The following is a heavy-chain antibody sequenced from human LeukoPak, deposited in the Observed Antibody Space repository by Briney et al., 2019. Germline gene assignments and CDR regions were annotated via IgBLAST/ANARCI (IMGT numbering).Heavy chain of an antibody. V-gene: IGHV1-18*01. CDR3: ARSPYYYDSSGYYHY. J-gene: IGHJ4*02. CDR1: GYTVTSYD. CDR2: ISAYNGNT. Sequence: ASVKVSCKASGYTVTSYDINWVRQAPGQGLEWMGWISAYNGNTNYAQKLQGRVTMTTDTSTSTAYMELRSLRSDDTAVYYCARSPYYYDSSGYYHYWGQGTLVTVSS. D-gene: IGHD3-22*01.